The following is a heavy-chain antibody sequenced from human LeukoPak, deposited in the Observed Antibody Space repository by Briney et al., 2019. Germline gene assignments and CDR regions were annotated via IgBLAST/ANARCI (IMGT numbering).Heavy chain of an antibody. V-gene: IGHV3-23*01. Sequence: SGGSLRLSCGASGFILTNYAMNCVRQPPGGRLQGLSGISSTGDNTYYADSVRGRFTSSRDNSQNMVYLQISSLRAAATADYSCVRDRHGAYSFDYWGQGILVTVSS. CDR2: ISSTGDNT. CDR3: VRDRHGAYSFDY. J-gene: IGHJ4*02. CDR1: GFILTNYA. D-gene: IGHD4-17*01.